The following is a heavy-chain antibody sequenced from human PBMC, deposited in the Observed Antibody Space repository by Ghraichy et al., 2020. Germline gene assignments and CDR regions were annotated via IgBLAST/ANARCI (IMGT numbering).Heavy chain of an antibody. CDR3: ARLRSKLGFDY. CDR1: GFTFSSYW. J-gene: IGHJ4*02. Sequence: GESLNISCAGSGFTFSSYWMSWVRQAPGKGLEWVANIKEDGSEKYHVDSVKGRFTISRDNAENSLYLQMNSLRAEDTAVYYCARLRSKLGFDYWGQGTLVTVSS. CDR2: IKEDGSEK. V-gene: IGHV3-7*03. D-gene: IGHD3-16*01.